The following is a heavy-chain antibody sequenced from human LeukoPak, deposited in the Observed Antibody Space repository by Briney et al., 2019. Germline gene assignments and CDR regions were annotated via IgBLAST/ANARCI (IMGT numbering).Heavy chain of an antibody. D-gene: IGHD6-13*01. V-gene: IGHV3-23*01. CDR1: GFTFSSYA. J-gene: IGHJ4*02. Sequence: GGSLRPSCAASGFTFSSYAVSWVRQAPGKGLEWVSAISGSGGSTYYADSVKGRFTISRDNYKNTLYLQMNSLRAEDTAVYYCAKDQAGIAAAAIFDYWGQGTLVTVSS. CDR2: ISGSGGST. CDR3: AKDQAGIAAAAIFDY.